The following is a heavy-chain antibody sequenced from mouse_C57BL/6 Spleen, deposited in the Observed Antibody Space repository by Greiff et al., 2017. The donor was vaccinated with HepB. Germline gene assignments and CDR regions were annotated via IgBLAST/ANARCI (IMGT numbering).Heavy chain of an antibody. V-gene: IGHV5-12*01. CDR1: GFTFSDYY. D-gene: IGHD2-3*01. Sequence: EVKLVESGGGLVQPGGSLKLSCAASGFTFSDYYMYWVRQTPEKRLEWVAYISNGGGSTYYPDTVKGRFTISRDNAKNTLYLQMSRLKSEDTAMYYCAGPPYDGYSWFAYWGQGTLVTVSA. CDR2: ISNGGGST. CDR3: AGPPYDGYSWFAY. J-gene: IGHJ3*01.